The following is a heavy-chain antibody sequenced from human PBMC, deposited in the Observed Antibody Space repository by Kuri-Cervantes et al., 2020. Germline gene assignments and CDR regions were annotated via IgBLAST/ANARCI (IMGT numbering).Heavy chain of an antibody. V-gene: IGHV4-39*07. J-gene: IGHJ4*02. CDR1: GGSISSYY. D-gene: IGHD2-15*01. CDR3: ARGRRGRYCSGGSCYSEGGYYFDY. Sequence: ESLKISCTVSGGSISSYYWGWIRQPPGKGLEWIGTIYYNGDTYYNPSLKSRVTISLDTSKNQFSLKLSSVTAADTAVYYCARGRRGRYCSGGSCYSEGGYYFDYWGQGTLVTVSS. CDR2: IYYNGDT.